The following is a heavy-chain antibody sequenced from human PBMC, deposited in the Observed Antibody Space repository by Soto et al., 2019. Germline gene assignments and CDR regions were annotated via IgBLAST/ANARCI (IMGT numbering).Heavy chain of an antibody. CDR3: ARNRDDYGAQNWFDP. Sequence: SETLSLTCAVYGGSFSGYYWSWIRQPPGKGLEWIGEINHSGSTNYNPSLKSRVTISVDTSKNQFSLKLSSVTAADTAVYYCARNRDDYGAQNWFDPWGQGTLVTVSS. D-gene: IGHD4-17*01. J-gene: IGHJ5*02. V-gene: IGHV4-34*01. CDR2: INHSGST. CDR1: GGSFSGYY.